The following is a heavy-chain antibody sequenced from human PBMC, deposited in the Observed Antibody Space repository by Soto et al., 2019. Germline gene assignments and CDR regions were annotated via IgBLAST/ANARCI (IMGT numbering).Heavy chain of an antibody. CDR3: ARDRRFLEWLLDYYYYGMDV. CDR2: IIPIFGTT. CDR1: GGSFTYT. Sequence: GASVKVSCKASGGSFTYTLSWVRQAPGQGLEWMGGIIPIFGTTNYAQKFQGRVTMTRDTSTSTVYMELSSLRSEDTAVYYCARDRRFLEWLLDYYYYGMDVWGQGTTVTVSS. V-gene: IGHV1-69*05. J-gene: IGHJ6*02. D-gene: IGHD3-3*01.